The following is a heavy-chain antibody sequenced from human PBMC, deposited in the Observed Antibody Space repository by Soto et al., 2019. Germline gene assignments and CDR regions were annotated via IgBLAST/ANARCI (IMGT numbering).Heavy chain of an antibody. Sequence: EVQLVESGGGLVKPGGSLRLSCAASGFTFSNYSMNWVRQAPGKGLEWVSAISSSSSYIYYQDSVTGRCTITRDNAKNSLYRQMNSSRDEDTAAYYCAQGHNRGYYLGADYWGQGTLVTVST. V-gene: IGHV3-21*01. D-gene: IGHD3-22*01. CDR2: ISSSSSYI. CDR1: GFTFSNYS. CDR3: AQGHNRGYYLGADY. J-gene: IGHJ4*02.